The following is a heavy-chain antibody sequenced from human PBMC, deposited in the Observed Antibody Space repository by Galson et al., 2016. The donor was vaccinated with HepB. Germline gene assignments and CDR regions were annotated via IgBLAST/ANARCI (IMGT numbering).Heavy chain of an antibody. Sequence: SVKVSCKASGYTFASYGISWVRQAXXQGLXXMGXISGYNGDTCYAQSLQGRVAMTTDTSTSTAYMELTSLRSDDTAVYFCAREAGTTPYNWFDPWGQGTLVSVSS. CDR3: AREAGTTPYNWFDP. CDR2: ISGYNGDT. V-gene: IGHV1-18*04. J-gene: IGHJ5*02. D-gene: IGHD1-1*01. CDR1: GYTFASYG.